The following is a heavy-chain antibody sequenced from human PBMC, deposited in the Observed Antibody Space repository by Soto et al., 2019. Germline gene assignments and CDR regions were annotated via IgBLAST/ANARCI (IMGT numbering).Heavy chain of an antibody. CDR2: ISYDGSNK. CDR3: ARKFRAATVRGDAFDI. D-gene: IGHD2-15*01. J-gene: IGHJ3*02. V-gene: IGHV3-30-3*01. CDR1: GFTFSSYA. Sequence: GGSLRLSCAASGFTFSSYAMHWVRQAPGKGLEWVAVISYDGSNKYYADSVKGRFTISRDNSKNTLYLQMNSLRAEDTAVYYCARKFRAATVRGDAFDIWGQGTMVTVSS.